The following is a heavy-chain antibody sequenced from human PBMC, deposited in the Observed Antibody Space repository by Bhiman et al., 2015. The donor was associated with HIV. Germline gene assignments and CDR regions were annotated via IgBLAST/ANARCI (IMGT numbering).Heavy chain of an antibody. Sequence: DVQLLESGGGFVQPGGSLRLSCAASGFTFSRHSMNWVRQAPGKGLEWVSTITTGSAYIYYADSVKGRFTISRDNAKNSVYLQMNSLRAEDTAVYYCARDEGDFDYWGQGTLVTVSS. CDR3: ARDEGDFDY. CDR2: ITTGSAYI. J-gene: IGHJ4*02. V-gene: IGHV3-21*06. CDR1: GFTFSRHS.